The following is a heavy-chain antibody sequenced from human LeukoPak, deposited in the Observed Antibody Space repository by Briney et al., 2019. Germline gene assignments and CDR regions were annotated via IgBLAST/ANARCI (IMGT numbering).Heavy chain of an antibody. CDR1: GYTFTSYG. D-gene: IGHD6-13*01. CDR3: AKLIGECGSEAAGC. J-gene: IGHJ4*02. CDR2: ISAYNGNT. Sequence: GASVKVSCKASGYTFTSYGISWVRQAPGQGLEWMGWISAYNGNTNYAQKLQGRVTMTTDTSTSTAYMELRSLRSDDTAVYYCAKLIGECGSEAAGCWGQGTLVTVSS. V-gene: IGHV1-18*01.